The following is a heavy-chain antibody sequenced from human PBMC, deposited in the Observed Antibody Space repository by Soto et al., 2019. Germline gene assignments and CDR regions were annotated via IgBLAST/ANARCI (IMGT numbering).Heavy chain of an antibody. CDR2: ISGSGGST. J-gene: IGHJ4*02. Sequence: GGSLRLSCAASGFTFSIYAMSWVRQAPGKGLEWVSAISGSGGSTYYADSVKGRFTISRDNSKNTLYLQMNSLRAEDTAVYYCAKDRGISMVLDYWGQGTLVTVSS. CDR3: AKDRGISMVLDY. V-gene: IGHV3-23*01. D-gene: IGHD2-8*01. CDR1: GFTFSIYA.